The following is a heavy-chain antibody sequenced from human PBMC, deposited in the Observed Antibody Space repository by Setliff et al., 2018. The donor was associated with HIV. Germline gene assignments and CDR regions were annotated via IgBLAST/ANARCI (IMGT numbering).Heavy chain of an antibody. D-gene: IGHD2-21*01. CDR1: GXXXXXGXXX. CDR3: AKQYCGGDCYSDSYYYMDV. V-gene: IGHV4-61*09. CDR2: XYSSGSX. J-gene: IGHJ6*03. Sequence: PSXTLSXXXTVSGXXXXXGXXXWXGIXXXXXKGLXXIGHXYSSGSXXXXPSPKSRVTISVDXXXXQFSLKLSSVTAADTAVYYCAKQYCGGDCYSDSYYYMDVWGKGTTVTVSS.